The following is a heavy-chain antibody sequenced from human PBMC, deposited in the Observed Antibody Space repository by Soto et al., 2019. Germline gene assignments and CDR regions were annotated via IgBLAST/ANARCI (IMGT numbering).Heavy chain of an antibody. CDR3: AREVEGSYSPADF. V-gene: IGHV1-18*01. CDR2: VSSYNGNT. D-gene: IGHD3-10*01. Sequence: GPEVKKPGASVTVSCKTSGYTFTDHGIDWVRQAPGQGLEWVGWVSSYNGNTNYAYNLKDRVIMTTDASASTAYMELRGLRSDDTAVYYCAREVEGSYSPADFWGQGTPVTVSS. CDR1: GYTFTDHG. J-gene: IGHJ4*02.